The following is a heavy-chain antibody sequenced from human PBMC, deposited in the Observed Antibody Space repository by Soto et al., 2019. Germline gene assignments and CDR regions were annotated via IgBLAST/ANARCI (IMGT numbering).Heavy chain of an antibody. CDR2: FDPEDGET. CDR1: GYTLTELS. D-gene: IGHD6-25*01. J-gene: IGHJ5*02. Sequence: ASVKVSCKVSGYTLTELSMHWVRQAPGKGLEWMGGFDPEDGETIYAQKFQGRVTMTEDTSTDTAYMELSSPRSEDTAVYYCATITSSAPNWFDPWGQGTLVTVSS. V-gene: IGHV1-24*01. CDR3: ATITSSAPNWFDP.